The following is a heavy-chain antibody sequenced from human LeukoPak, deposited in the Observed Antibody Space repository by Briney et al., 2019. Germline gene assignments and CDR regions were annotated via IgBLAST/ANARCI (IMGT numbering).Heavy chain of an antibody. D-gene: IGHD2-8*01. V-gene: IGHV3-23*01. CDR2: LSRGGGTT. Sequence: GGSPRLSCTGSGFNFNMFAMNWVRQAPGQGLEWVSGLSRGGGTTNYADSVKGRFTISRDKSKNMVFLQMNSLRPEDTAVYYCAKEQRIRHCSEGVCMEGYYFDYWGQGSLVTVSS. J-gene: IGHJ4*02. CDR1: GFNFNMFA. CDR3: AKEQRIRHCSEGVCMEGYYFDY.